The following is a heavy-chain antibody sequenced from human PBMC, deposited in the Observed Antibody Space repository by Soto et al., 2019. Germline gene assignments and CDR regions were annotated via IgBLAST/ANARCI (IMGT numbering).Heavy chain of an antibody. J-gene: IGHJ4*02. CDR2: INHSGST. CDR3: ARVGLDTAMVPYYFDY. V-gene: IGHV4-34*01. CDR1: GGSFSGYY. Sequence: SETLSLTCAVYGGSFSGYYWSWIRQPPGKGLEWIGEINHSGSTNYNPSLKSRVTISVDTSKYQFSLKLSSVTAADTAVYYCARVGLDTAMVPYYFDYWGQGTLVTVSS. D-gene: IGHD5-18*01.